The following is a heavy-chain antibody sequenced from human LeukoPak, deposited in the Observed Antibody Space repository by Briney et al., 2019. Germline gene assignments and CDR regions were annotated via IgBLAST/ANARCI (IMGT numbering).Heavy chain of an antibody. V-gene: IGHV1-8*01. D-gene: IGHD3-9*01. J-gene: IGHJ3*01. CDR2: MSPNSGKT. CDR3: ARGRESSKLTSGFQSFDWLSDSFDL. CDR1: GYSFTNYD. Sequence: ASVKISCKTSGYSFTNYDINWVRQATGQGLEWMGWMSPNSGKTGYAQKFQGRVTMTKNTSMSTAYMELSSLTSEDTAVYYCARGRESSKLTSGFQSFDWLSDSFDLWGQGTIVTVSS.